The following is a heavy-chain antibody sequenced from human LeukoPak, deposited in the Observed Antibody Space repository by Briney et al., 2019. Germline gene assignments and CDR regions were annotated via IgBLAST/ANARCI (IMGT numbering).Heavy chain of an antibody. CDR1: GYTFTGYY. CDR3: ARDSCSSTSCYSPSFDP. V-gene: IGHV1-2*06. CDR2: INPNSGGT. Sequence: ASVKVSCKASGYTFTGYYMHWVRQAPGQGLEWMGRINPNSGGTNYAQKLQGRVTMTTDTSTSTAYMELRSLRSDDTAVYYCARDSCSSTSCYSPSFDPWGQGTLVTVSS. J-gene: IGHJ5*02. D-gene: IGHD2-2*01.